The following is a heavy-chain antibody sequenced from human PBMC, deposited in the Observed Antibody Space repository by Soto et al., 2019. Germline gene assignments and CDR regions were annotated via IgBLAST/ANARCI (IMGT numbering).Heavy chain of an antibody. CDR1: GFTFSSYS. D-gene: IGHD3-3*01. J-gene: IGHJ4*02. CDR2: ISSSSSTI. CDR3: ARPGLRFLEWLPTGGDY. Sequence: GSLRLSCAASGFTFSSYSMNWVRQAPGKGLEWVSYISSSSSTIYYADSVKGRFTISRDNAKNSLYLQMNSLRAEDTAVYYCARPGLRFLEWLPTGGDYWGQGTLVTVSS. V-gene: IGHV3-48*01.